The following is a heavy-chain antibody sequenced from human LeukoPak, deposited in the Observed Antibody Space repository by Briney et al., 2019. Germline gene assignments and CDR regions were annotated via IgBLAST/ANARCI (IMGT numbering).Heavy chain of an antibody. Sequence: SETLSLTCTVSGGSISSYYWSWIRQPPGKGLEWIGYIYYSGSTNYNPSLKSRVTISVDTSKNQFSLKLSSVTAADTAVYYCASQSYGSGSYAFGYLGYWGQGTLVTVSS. CDR1: GGSISSYY. V-gene: IGHV4-59*01. J-gene: IGHJ4*02. CDR2: IYYSGST. CDR3: ASQSYGSGSYAFGYLGY. D-gene: IGHD3-10*01.